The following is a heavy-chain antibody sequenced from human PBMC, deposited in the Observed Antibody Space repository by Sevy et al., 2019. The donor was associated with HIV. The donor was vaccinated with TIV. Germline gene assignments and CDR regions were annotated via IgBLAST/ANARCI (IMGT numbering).Heavy chain of an antibody. D-gene: IGHD3-22*01. CDR2: ISAYNGNT. V-gene: IGHV1-18*01. J-gene: IGHJ4*02. CDR1: GYTFTNYG. Sequence: ASVKVSCKASGYTFTNYGITWVRQAPGQGLEWMGWISAYNGNTNYAQKLQGRVTMTTDTSTSTAYMELRSLRSDDTAVYYCARDANFSRLVVDLDSWGQGTLVTVSS. CDR3: ARDANFSRLVVDLDS.